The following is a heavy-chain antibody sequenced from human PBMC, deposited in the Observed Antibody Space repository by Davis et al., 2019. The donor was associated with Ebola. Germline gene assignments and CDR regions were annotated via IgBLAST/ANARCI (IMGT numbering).Heavy chain of an antibody. D-gene: IGHD3-10*01. Sequence: ASVKVSCKVSGYPLTELAIHWVRQAPGKGLEWMGGLDPEDGELIYAQRFQGRVTMTEDTSTDTAYMELSSLKSEDTAVYYCVTEQTRLLWPAFDVWGQGTMVTVSS. CDR2: LDPEDGEL. V-gene: IGHV1-24*01. CDR3: VTEQTRLLWPAFDV. CDR1: GYPLTELA. J-gene: IGHJ3*01.